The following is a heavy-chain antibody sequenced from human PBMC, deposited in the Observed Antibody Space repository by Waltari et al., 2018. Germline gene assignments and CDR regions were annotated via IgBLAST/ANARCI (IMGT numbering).Heavy chain of an antibody. CDR1: GYTFTSYA. Sequence: QVQLVQSGSELKKPGASVKVSCKASGYTFTSYAMNWVRQAPGQGLEWMGGFNTHTGNQTDAQGFTGRFVFSLDTSVSTAYLQISSLKAEDTAVYYCARNVVVNEDYFDYCGQGTLVTVSS. CDR2: FNTHTGNQ. J-gene: IGHJ4*02. D-gene: IGHD3-22*01. V-gene: IGHV7-4-1*02. CDR3: ARNVVVNEDYFDY.